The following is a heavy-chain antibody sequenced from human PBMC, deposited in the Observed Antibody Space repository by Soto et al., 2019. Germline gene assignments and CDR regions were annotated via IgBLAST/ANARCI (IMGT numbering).Heavy chain of an antibody. J-gene: IGHJ6*03. CDR2: INPNSGGT. D-gene: IGHD2-15*01. CDR1: GYTFTGYY. CDR3: ARDRDIGGSDKRDYYYYYMDV. Sequence: QVQLVQSGAEVKKPGASVKVSCKASGYTFTGYYMHWVRQAPGQGLEWMGWINPNSGGTNYAQKFQGWVTMTRDTSISTAYMELSRLRSDDTAVYYCARDRDIGGSDKRDYYYYYMDVWGKGTTVTVSS. V-gene: IGHV1-2*04.